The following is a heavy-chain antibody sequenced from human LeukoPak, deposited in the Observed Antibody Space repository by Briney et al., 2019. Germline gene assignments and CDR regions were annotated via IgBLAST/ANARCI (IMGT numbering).Heavy chain of an antibody. D-gene: IGHD3-22*01. CDR3: ARPHYYDSSGPIRGTFDN. V-gene: IGHV5-51*01. J-gene: IGHJ3*02. CDR1: GYNFATDY. Sequence: GESLKISCEGSGYNFATDYIGWVRQMPGKGLEWMGIIYPGDSETNYSPSFKGQVTFSVDKSITTAYLQWSSLKAPDTAMYYCARPHYYDSSGPIRGTFDNWGQGTMVTVSS. CDR2: IYPGDSET.